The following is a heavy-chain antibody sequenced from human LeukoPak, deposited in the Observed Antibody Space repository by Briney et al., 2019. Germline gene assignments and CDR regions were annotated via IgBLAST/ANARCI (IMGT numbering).Heavy chain of an antibody. CDR3: ARGLHSSDAFDI. Sequence: GGSLRLSCAASGFTFSSYGMHWVRQAPGKGLEWVSAISGSGGSTYYADSVKGRFTISRDNSKNTLYLQMNSLRAEDTAMYYCARGLHSSDAFDIWGQGTMVTVSS. J-gene: IGHJ3*02. CDR2: ISGSGGST. V-gene: IGHV3-23*01. D-gene: IGHD3-22*01. CDR1: GFTFSSYG.